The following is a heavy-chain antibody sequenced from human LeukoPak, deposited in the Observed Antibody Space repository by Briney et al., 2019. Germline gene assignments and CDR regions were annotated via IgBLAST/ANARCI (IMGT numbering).Heavy chain of an antibody. J-gene: IGHJ4*02. D-gene: IGHD6-13*01. CDR3: ARGSGNIAAAGSFDY. V-gene: IGHV3-66*02. CDR1: GFTVSTNY. CDR2: IYSGGST. Sequence: GGSLRLSCAASGFTVSTNYMSWVRQAPGKGLEWVSLIYSGGSTYHADSVKGRFTLSRDNSKNTLYLQMNSLRTEGTAVYYCARGSGNIAAAGSFDYWGQGTLVTVSS.